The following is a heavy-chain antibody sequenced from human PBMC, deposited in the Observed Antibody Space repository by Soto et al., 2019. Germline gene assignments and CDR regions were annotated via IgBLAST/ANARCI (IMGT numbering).Heavy chain of an antibody. CDR3: SRAHGSGWGAFDI. CDR2: IYHSGST. Sequence: SETLSLTCAVSGGSISSGGYSWSWIRQPPGKGLEWIGYIYHSGSTYYNPSLKSRVTISVDRSKNQFSLKLSSVTAADTAVYYCSRAHGSGWGAFDIWGQGTMVTVSS. J-gene: IGHJ3*02. D-gene: IGHD3-10*01. CDR1: GGSISSGGYS. V-gene: IGHV4-30-2*01.